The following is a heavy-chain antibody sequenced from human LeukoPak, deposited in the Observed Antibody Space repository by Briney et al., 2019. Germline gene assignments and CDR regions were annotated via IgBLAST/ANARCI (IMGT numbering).Heavy chain of an antibody. CDR2: ISAYNGIT. V-gene: IGHV1-18*01. CDR3: ARDEGYITMISDY. CDR1: VYTFTNYG. D-gene: IGHD3-22*01. Sequence: ASVNVSCRASVYTFTNYGIIWVRQARGQGLECMGWISAYNGITNYAQKLQGRVTMTTDTSTSTAYMELRSLRSDDTTVYYCARDEGYITMISDYWGQGTLVTVSS. J-gene: IGHJ4*02.